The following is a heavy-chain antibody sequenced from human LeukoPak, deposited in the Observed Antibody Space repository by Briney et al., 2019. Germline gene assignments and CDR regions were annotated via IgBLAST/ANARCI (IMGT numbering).Heavy chain of an antibody. CDR3: ARLPYFYDSSGYPHDAFDI. CDR1: GYSFTSYW. D-gene: IGHD3-22*01. J-gene: IGHJ3*02. CDR2: IYPGDSDT. Sequence: GESLKISCKGSGYSFTSYWIGWVRHMPGKGLEWMGIIYPGDSDTRYSPSFHGQVTTSADKSISTAYLQWSSLKASDTAMCYCARLPYFYDSSGYPHDAFDIWGQGTMVTVSS. V-gene: IGHV5-51*01.